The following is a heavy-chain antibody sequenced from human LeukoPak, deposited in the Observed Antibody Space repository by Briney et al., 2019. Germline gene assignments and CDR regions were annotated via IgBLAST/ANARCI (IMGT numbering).Heavy chain of an antibody. Sequence: SETLSLTCTVSGDSISSFSWSWIRQSPGKRLEWIGYLYYSGTANYNPSLRSRVTISSDTSKNQFSLKLSSLTAADTAMYYCARGPSSGQYVSPLDYWGQGTLVTASS. CDR2: LYYSGTA. V-gene: IGHV4-59*01. CDR1: GDSISSFS. D-gene: IGHD6-25*01. CDR3: ARGPSSGQYVSPLDY. J-gene: IGHJ4*02.